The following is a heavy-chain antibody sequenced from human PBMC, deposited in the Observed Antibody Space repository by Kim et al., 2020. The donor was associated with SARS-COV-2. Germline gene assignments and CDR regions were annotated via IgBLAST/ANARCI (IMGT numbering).Heavy chain of an antibody. CDR2: IHHTGTT. D-gene: IGHD5-12*01. V-gene: IGHV4-39*07. CDR3: ARMYGGHGLDY. Sequence: ETLSLTCTVSDDSIRSSDYYWGWIRQPPGTGLEWIASIHHTGTTDYNPSLRGRATISLDTSKRQFSLRLSSMTAADTAVYYCARMYGGHGLDYWGQGALVTVSS. CDR1: DDSIRSSDYY. J-gene: IGHJ4*02.